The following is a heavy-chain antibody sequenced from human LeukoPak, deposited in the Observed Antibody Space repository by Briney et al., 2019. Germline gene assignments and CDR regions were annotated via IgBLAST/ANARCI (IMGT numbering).Heavy chain of an antibody. D-gene: IGHD3-10*01. CDR1: GYTFTSYD. J-gene: IGHJ4*02. V-gene: IGHV1-8*01. Sequence: ASVKVSCKASGYTFTSYDINWVRQATGQGLEWMGWMNPNSGNTGYAQKFQGRVTMTRNTSISTAYMELSSLRSEDTAVYYCARVSKVRGVILSYWGQGTLVTVSS. CDR3: ARVSKVRGVILSY. CDR2: MNPNSGNT.